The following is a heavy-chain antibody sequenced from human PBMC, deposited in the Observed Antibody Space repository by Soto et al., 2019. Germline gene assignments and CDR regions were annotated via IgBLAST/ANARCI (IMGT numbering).Heavy chain of an antibody. D-gene: IGHD6-25*01. J-gene: IGHJ4*01. V-gene: IGHV1-69*06. CDR3: ASERSGEYFDF. Sequence: QVQLVQSGTVVQRRGSSVKVSCQASGGTFSSHGMAWVRQAPGQGLEWMGGIIPTFGTPTYAPKFQGRVTITADKSTNTAYMELSSLRSEDTCVYYCASERSGEYFDFWGPGPRITVSS. CDR1: GGTFSSHG. CDR2: IIPTFGTP.